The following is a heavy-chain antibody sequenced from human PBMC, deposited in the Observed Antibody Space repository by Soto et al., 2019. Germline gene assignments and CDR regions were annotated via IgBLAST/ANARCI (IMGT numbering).Heavy chain of an antibody. V-gene: IGHV1-8*01. CDR3: ARGPPPVIAAAGTGLDYYMEV. CDR2: MNPNSGNT. J-gene: IGHJ6*03. Sequence: ASVKVSCKASGYTFTSYDINWVRQATGQGLEWMGWMNPNSGNTGYAQKFQGRVTMTRNTSISTAYMELSSLRSEDTAVYYCARGPPPVIAAAGTGLDYYMEVWGKGTTVTVSS. D-gene: IGHD6-13*01. CDR1: GYTFTSYD.